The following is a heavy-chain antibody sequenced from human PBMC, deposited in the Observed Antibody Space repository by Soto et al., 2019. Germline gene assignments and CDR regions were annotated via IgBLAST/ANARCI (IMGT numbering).Heavy chain of an antibody. CDR3: AKELGPTDFTLYYYYGMDV. Sequence: GGSLRLSCAASGFTFSSYAMSWVRQAPGKGLDWVSAISGSGGSTYYADSVKGRFTISRDNSKNTLYLQMNSLRAEDTAVYYCAKELGPTDFTLYYYYGMDVWGQGTTVTVSS. V-gene: IGHV3-23*01. CDR2: ISGSGGST. CDR1: GFTFSSYA. D-gene: IGHD4-4*01. J-gene: IGHJ6*02.